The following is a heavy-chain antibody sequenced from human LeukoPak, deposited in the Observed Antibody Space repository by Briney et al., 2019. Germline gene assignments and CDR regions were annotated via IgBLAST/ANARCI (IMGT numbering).Heavy chain of an antibody. CDR3: ARGGVDYGGVGGYFDY. CDR2: ISHGGIT. V-gene: IGHV4-39*07. J-gene: IGHJ4*02. D-gene: IGHD4-23*01. CDR1: GGSVSSSFYY. Sequence: SETLSLTCTVSGGSVSSSFYYWGWIRQPPGKGLEWIGEISHGGITHYNPSLKSRVTISVDTSKNQFSLKLSSVTAADTAVYYCARGGVDYGGVGGYFDYWGQGILVTVSS.